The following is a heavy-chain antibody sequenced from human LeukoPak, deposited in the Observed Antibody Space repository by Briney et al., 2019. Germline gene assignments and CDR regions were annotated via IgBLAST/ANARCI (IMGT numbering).Heavy chain of an antibody. J-gene: IGHJ6*02. V-gene: IGHV3-23*01. Sequence: GGSLRLSCAASGFTFSSYAMSWVRQAPGKGLEWVSAISGSGGSTYYAASVKGRFTISRDNSKNTLYLQMNSLRAEDTAVYYGARDPGLTKYKIWFGELLPDYYYYYGMDVWGQGTTVTVSS. D-gene: IGHD3-10*01. CDR3: ARDPGLTKYKIWFGELLPDYYYYYGMDV. CDR2: ISGSGGST. CDR1: GFTFSSYA.